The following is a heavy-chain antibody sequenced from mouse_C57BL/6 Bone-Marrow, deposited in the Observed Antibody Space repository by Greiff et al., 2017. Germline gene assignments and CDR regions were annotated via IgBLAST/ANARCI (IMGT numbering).Heavy chain of an antibody. D-gene: IGHD1-1*01. J-gene: IGHJ4*01. CDR3: ARWVITTVVANYYAMDY. Sequence: EVQLQQSGPELVKPGASVKMSCKASGYTFTDYNMHWVKQSHGKSLEWIGYINPNNGGTSYNQKFKGKATLTVNKSSSTAYMELRSLTSEDSAVYYCARWVITTVVANYYAMDYWGQGTSVTVSS. CDR2: INPNNGGT. V-gene: IGHV1-22*01. CDR1: GYTFTDYN.